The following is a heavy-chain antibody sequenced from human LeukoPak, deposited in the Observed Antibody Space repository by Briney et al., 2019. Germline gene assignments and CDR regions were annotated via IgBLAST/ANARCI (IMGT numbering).Heavy chain of an antibody. Sequence: GGSLRLSCAASGFTFSSYAMSWVRQAPGKGLEWVSAISGSGGSTYYADSVKGRFTISRDNSKNTLYLQMNSLRAEDTAVYYCAKAAYYYDSSGYYYGYYFDYWGQGTLVTVSS. J-gene: IGHJ4*02. CDR2: ISGSGGST. CDR3: AKAAYYYDSSGYYYGYYFDY. V-gene: IGHV3-23*01. D-gene: IGHD3-22*01. CDR1: GFTFSSYA.